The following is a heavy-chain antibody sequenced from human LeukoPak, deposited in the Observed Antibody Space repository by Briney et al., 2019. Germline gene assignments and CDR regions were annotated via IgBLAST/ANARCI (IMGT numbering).Heavy chain of an antibody. Sequence: SETLSLTCAVYGGSFSGYYWSWIRQPPGKGLEWIGAINHSGSTNYNPSLKSRVTISVDTSKDQFSLKLSSVTAADTAVYYCARGYCSGGSCYDSLDYWGQGTLATVSS. V-gene: IGHV4-34*01. CDR3: ARGYCSGGSCYDSLDY. J-gene: IGHJ4*02. D-gene: IGHD2-15*01. CDR2: INHSGST. CDR1: GGSFSGYY.